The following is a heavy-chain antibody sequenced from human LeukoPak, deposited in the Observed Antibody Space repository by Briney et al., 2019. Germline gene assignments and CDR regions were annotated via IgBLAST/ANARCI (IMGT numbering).Heavy chain of an antibody. CDR3: ARSSEKYSYGSDHFDY. CDR2: INPSGGST. J-gene: IGHJ4*02. D-gene: IGHD5-18*01. V-gene: IGHV1-46*01. Sequence: ASVKVSCKASGYTFTSYYMHWVRQAPGQGLEWMGIINPSGGSTSYAQKFQGRVTMTRDTSTSTVYMKLSSLRSEDTAVYYCARSSEKYSYGSDHFDYWGQGTLLTVSS. CDR1: GYTFTSYY.